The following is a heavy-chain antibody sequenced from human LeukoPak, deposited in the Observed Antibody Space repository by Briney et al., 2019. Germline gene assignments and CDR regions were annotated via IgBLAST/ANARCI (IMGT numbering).Heavy chain of an antibody. CDR1: GYSISSGYY. Sequence: SETLSLTCAVSGYSISSGYYWGWIRPPPGKGLQWIGTIYHSGTTYYNPSLKSRVTISLDTSKNQFSLKLSSVTAADTAVYYCARLCKGSTSCLEIDPWGQGTLVTVSS. CDR3: ARLCKGSTSCLEIDP. D-gene: IGHD2-2*01. V-gene: IGHV4-38-2*01. CDR2: IYHSGTT. J-gene: IGHJ5*02.